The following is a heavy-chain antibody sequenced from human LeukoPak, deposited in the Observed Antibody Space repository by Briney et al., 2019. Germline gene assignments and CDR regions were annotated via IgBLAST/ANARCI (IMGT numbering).Heavy chain of an antibody. CDR3: ARANNFDF. CDR1: GFTFDNSG. Sequence: GGSLRLSCEASGFTFDNSGMSWVRQVPGKGLEWVSGINWNGGSIGYADSVKDRFTISRDNARNSLFLQMHSLRAEDTALYYCARANNFDFWGRGTLVTVSS. V-gene: IGHV3-20*04. J-gene: IGHJ4*02. D-gene: IGHD4/OR15-4a*01. CDR2: INWNGGSI.